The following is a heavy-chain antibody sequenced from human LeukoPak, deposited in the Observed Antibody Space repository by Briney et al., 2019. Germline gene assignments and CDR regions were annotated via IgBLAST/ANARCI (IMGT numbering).Heavy chain of an antibody. J-gene: IGHJ6*03. Sequence: GASVKVSCKASGGTFSSYAISWVRQAPGQGLEWMGGIIPIFGTANYAQKFQGRVTMTRDTSTSTVYMELSSLRSEDTAVYYCARDGVDCSSTSCYNYMDVWGKGTTVTVSS. D-gene: IGHD2-2*02. CDR2: IIPIFGTA. V-gene: IGHV1-69*05. CDR1: GGTFSSYA. CDR3: ARDGVDCSSTSCYNYMDV.